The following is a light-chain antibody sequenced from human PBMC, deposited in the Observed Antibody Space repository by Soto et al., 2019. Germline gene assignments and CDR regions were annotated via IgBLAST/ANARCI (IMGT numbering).Light chain of an antibody. CDR1: QSVSSSY. Sequence: EIVLTQSPGTLSLSPGERATLSCRASQSVSSSYLAWYQQKPGQAPRLLIYGASTRATGIPARFSGSGSGTDFTLTISSLETEDFAVYYCQQYGSSPTTFGQGTRLEIK. CDR3: QQYGSSPTT. J-gene: IGKJ5*01. CDR2: GAS. V-gene: IGKV3-20*01.